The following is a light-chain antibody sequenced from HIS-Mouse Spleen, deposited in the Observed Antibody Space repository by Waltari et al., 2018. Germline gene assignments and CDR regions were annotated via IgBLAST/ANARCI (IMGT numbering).Light chain of an antibody. J-gene: IGLJ1*01. CDR2: EGS. V-gene: IGLV2-14*02. CDR3: CSYTSSSTYV. CDR1: SSDVGSYNL. Sequence: QSALTQPASVSGSPGQSITISCTGTSSDVGSYNLVSWYQQHPGKAPQLMIYEGSKRPSGVSNRFSGSKSGNTASLTISGLQAEDEADYYCCSYTSSSTYVFGTGTKVTVL.